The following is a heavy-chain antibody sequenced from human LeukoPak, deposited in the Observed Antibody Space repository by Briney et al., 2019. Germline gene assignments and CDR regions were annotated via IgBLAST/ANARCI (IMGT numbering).Heavy chain of an antibody. CDR3: ARERLGESHDAFDI. CDR2: ISAYNGNT. J-gene: IGHJ3*02. V-gene: IGHV1-18*01. Sequence: GASVKVSCKASGYTFTSYGISWVRQAPGQGLEWMGWISAYNGNTNYAQKLQGRVTMTTDTSTSTAYMELRSLRSDDTAVYYCARERLGESHDAFDIWGQGTMVTVSS. D-gene: IGHD3-16*01. CDR1: GYTFTSYG.